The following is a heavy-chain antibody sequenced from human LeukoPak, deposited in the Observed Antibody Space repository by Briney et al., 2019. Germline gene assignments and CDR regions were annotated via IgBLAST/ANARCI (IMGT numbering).Heavy chain of an antibody. V-gene: IGHV4-38-2*02. D-gene: IGHD2-8*01. CDR1: GYSISSGYY. CDR2: IYHSGST. CDR3: AREVPDIVLMPEYEPAFDY. Sequence: SETLSLTCAVSGYSISSGYYWGWIRQPPGKGLEWIGSIYHSGSTYYNPSLKSRVTISVDTSKNQFSLKLSSVTAADTAVYYCAREVPDIVLMPEYEPAFDYWGQGTLVTVSS. J-gene: IGHJ4*02.